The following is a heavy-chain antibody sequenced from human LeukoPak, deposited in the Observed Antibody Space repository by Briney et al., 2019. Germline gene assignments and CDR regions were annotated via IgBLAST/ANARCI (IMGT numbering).Heavy chain of an antibody. D-gene: IGHD3-22*01. CDR2: ISSSGSTI. V-gene: IGHV3-11*04. CDR3: ARESVPQYRYYYDPDPNAIIDY. Sequence: GGSLRLSCAASGFPFNEYNMNWVRQAPGKGLEWVSYISSSGSTIYYADSVKGRYTISRDNAKNSLYLQMNSLRAEDTAVYYCARESVPQYRYYYDPDPNAIIDYWGQGTLVTVSS. CDR1: GFPFNEYN. J-gene: IGHJ4*02.